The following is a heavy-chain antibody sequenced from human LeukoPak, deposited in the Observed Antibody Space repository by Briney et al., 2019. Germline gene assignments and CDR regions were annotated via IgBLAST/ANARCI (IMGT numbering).Heavy chain of an antibody. CDR3: APTRQVDSRSYYFWSDP. CDR1: GGSISSYY. V-gene: IGHV4-59*01. J-gene: IGHJ5*02. CDR2: IYYSGST. D-gene: IGHD1-26*01. Sequence: SETLSLTCTVSGGSISSYYWSWIRQPPGKGLEWIGYIYYSGSTNYNPSLKSRVTISVDTSKNQFSLKLSSVTAADTAVYYCAPTRQVDSRSYYFWSDPWGQGTLVTVSS.